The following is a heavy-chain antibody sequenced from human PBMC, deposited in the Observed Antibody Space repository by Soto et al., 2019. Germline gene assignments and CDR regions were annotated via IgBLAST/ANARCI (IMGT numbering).Heavy chain of an antibody. J-gene: IGHJ6*02. CDR3: ASTAARGRLYYYGMDV. Sequence: GASVKVSCKASGGTFSSYAISWVRQAPGQGPEWMGGIIPIFGTANYAQKFQGRVTITADKSTSTAYMELSSLRSEDTAVYYCASTAARGRLYYYGMDVWGQGTTVPVSS. V-gene: IGHV1-69*06. CDR1: GGTFSSYA. D-gene: IGHD2-2*01. CDR2: IIPIFGTA.